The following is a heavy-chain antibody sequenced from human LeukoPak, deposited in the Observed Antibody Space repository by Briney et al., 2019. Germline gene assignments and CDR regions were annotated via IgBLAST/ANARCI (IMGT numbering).Heavy chain of an antibody. Sequence: GGSLRLSCVASGFPFSNYWMTWVRQAPGKGLERVANIKQDGSKKSYVDSVKGRFTISRDNAKNSLYLQMNSLRAEDTAIYYCTRVGYIDEGIDYWGQGTLVTVSS. CDR2: IKQDGSKK. D-gene: IGHD5-24*01. V-gene: IGHV3-7*04. CDR3: TRVGYIDEGIDY. J-gene: IGHJ4*02. CDR1: GFPFSNYW.